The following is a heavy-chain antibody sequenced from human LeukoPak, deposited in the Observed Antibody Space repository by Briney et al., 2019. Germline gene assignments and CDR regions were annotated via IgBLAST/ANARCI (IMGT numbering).Heavy chain of an antibody. CDR1: GFNFITAA. CDR2: IGSVGEST. D-gene: IGHD5-12*01. CDR3: VKDIRLST. J-gene: IGHJ3*01. V-gene: IGHV3-23*01. Sequence: GGSLRLSCAASGFNFITAAMTWVRQAPRKGLEWVSLIGSVGESTYYADSVKGRFTISRDNVNHTLFLQMNSLRVEDTAMYYCVKDIRLSTWGLGTMVTVSS.